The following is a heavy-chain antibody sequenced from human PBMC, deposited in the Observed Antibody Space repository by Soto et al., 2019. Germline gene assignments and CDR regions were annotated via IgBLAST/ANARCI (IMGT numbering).Heavy chain of an antibody. D-gene: IGHD3-22*01. J-gene: IGHJ4*01. CDR2: IKSKALGGTT. V-gene: IGHV3-15*07. Sequence: TGGALRLSCAGSGFIFSHTWKNWVRQALGKGLEWVSRIKSKALGGTTDFAAPVRGRFAITRDDSRNMAYMQMNTLNTEDTVVYFCTTGFFSTMIEVSFDYWGNRTLVTVSS. CDR1: GFIFSHTW. CDR3: TTGFFSTMIEVSFDY.